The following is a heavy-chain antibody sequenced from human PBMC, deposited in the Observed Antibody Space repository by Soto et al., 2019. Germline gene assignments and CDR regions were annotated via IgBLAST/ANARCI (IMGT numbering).Heavy chain of an antibody. V-gene: IGHV4-31*02. J-gene: IGHJ4*02. CDR1: GASTVSHYH. D-gene: IGHD1-26*01. CDR3: ALALGPTTGLDY. Sequence: QVQLQESGPGLVKPSQTLSLTCSVSGASTVSHYHWTWIRQPPGKGLEGMGSIFNSGTTFYNPFLTSRLSISMDTSGNHFSLELRSVTAADTAVYYCALALGPTTGLDYWGQGTLGTVSS. CDR2: IFNSGTT.